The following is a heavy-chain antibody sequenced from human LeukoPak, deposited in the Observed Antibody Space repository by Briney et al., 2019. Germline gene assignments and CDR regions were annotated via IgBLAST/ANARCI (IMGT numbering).Heavy chain of an antibody. D-gene: IGHD6-19*01. CDR2: INAGKGNT. J-gene: IGHJ4*02. CDR3: ARDGSPYSSGWYFDY. CDR1: GYTFTSYA. Sequence: HRASVKVSCKASGYTFTSYAMHWVRQAPGQRLAWMGWINAGKGNTKFSQKSQGRVTITRDTSASTAYMERSSLRSEDTAVYYCARDGSPYSSGWYFDYWGQGTLVTVSS. V-gene: IGHV1-3*01.